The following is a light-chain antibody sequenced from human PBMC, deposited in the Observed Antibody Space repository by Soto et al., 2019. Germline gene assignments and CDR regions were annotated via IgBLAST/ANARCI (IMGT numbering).Light chain of an antibody. J-gene: IGKJ1*01. CDR3: QQYDSYSSGP. CDR2: DAS. CDR1: QNISIY. Sequence: EIVLTQSPATLSLSPGERATLSCRASQNISIYLAWYQQKPGQAPRLLIYDASNRATGIPSRFSGSGSGTEFTLTISNLQPDDFATYYCQQYDSYSSGPFGQGTKVDIK. V-gene: IGKV3-11*01.